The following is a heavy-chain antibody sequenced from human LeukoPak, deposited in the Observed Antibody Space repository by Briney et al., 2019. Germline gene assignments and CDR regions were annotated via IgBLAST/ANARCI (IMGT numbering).Heavy chain of an antibody. CDR2: IYHSGST. D-gene: IGHD6-6*01. CDR1: GYSISSGYY. Sequence: SETLSLTCAVSGYSISSGYYWGWIRQPPGKGLEWIGSIYHSGSTYYNPSLKSRVTISVDTSKNQFSLKLISVTAADTAVYYCATYGRDSSSSHYFDYWGQGTLVTVSS. V-gene: IGHV4-38-2*01. J-gene: IGHJ4*02. CDR3: ATYGRDSSSSHYFDY.